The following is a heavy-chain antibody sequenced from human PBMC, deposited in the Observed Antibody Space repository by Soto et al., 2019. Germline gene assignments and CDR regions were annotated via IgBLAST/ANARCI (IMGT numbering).Heavy chain of an antibody. V-gene: IGHV1-2*02. J-gene: IGHJ5*02. CDR1: GYTFTDYF. CDR3: ARVTLKAGNWFDP. CDR2: INPKSRGT. Sequence: QVQLVQSGAEVKKPGASVKVSCKASGYTFTDYFIHWVRQAPGQGFEWMGWINPKSRGTTYAQKFQCRVTMTRDTSNSTAYMELRGLRSDDTAIYYCARVTLKAGNWFDPWGQGTLVTVSS.